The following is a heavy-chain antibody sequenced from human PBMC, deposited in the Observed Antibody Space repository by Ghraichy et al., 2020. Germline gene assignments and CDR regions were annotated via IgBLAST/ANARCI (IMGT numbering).Heavy chain of an antibody. Sequence: GESLNISCAASGFTFSSYSMNWVRQAPGKGLEWVSYISSSSSSTIYYADSVKGRFTISRDNAKNSLYLQMNSLRDEDTAVYYCARDSGSWFDPWGQGTLVTVSS. CDR2: ISSSSSSTI. V-gene: IGHV3-48*02. CDR3: ARDSGSWFDP. D-gene: IGHD3-10*01. CDR1: GFTFSSYS. J-gene: IGHJ5*02.